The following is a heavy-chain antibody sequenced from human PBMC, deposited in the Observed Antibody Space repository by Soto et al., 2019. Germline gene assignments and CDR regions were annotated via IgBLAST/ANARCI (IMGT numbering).Heavy chain of an antibody. CDR2: IYYSGST. Sequence: PSETLSLTCTVSGGSISSYYWSWIRQPPGKGLEWIGYIYYSGSTNYNPSLKSRVTISVDTSKNQFSLKLSSVTAADTAVYYCASSPLWFGELRGWFDPWGQGTLVTVSS. D-gene: IGHD3-10*01. J-gene: IGHJ5*02. CDR1: GGSISSYY. V-gene: IGHV4-59*08. CDR3: ASSPLWFGELRGWFDP.